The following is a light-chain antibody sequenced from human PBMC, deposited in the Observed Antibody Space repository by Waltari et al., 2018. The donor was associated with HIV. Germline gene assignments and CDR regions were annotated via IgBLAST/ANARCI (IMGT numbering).Light chain of an antibody. CDR3: SSYSGRNRSVI. V-gene: IGLV2-8*01. CDR2: EVT. Sequence: QSALTQPPSASGSPGQAVTISCTGTSSDVGGHSYVSWYQPHPGKAPKLIISEVTKRPPGVPDRFSVSKSGNTASLTVSGLQAEDEGDYFCSSYSGRNRSVIFGGGTRVTVL. CDR1: SSDVGGHSY. J-gene: IGLJ2*01.